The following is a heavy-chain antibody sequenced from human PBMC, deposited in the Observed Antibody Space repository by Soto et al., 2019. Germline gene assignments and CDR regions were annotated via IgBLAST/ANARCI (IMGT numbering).Heavy chain of an antibody. J-gene: IGHJ6*02. V-gene: IGHV5-10-1*01. D-gene: IGHD6-6*01. CDR3: ARLGSSPPHGMDV. CDR2: IDPSDSYT. CDR1: GYRFPSYW. Sequence: ESLKVSFKGSGYRFPSYWIIWVRQMPGKGLEWMGRIDPSDSYTNYSPSFQGHVTISADKSISTAYLQWSSLKASDTAMYYCARLGSSPPHGMDVWGQGTTVTVSS.